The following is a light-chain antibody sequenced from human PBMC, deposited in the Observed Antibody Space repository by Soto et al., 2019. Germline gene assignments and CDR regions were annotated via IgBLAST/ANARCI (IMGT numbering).Light chain of an antibody. Sequence: VLTQSPGTLSLSPGERATLSCRASQIVTSNYLAWYQQKPGQAPSLLFFGASIRATGIPDRFSGSGSGTDFTLSISRLEPEDFAVYYCQQYGSSPRTFGQGTKVDIK. CDR2: GAS. J-gene: IGKJ1*01. CDR3: QQYGSSPRT. V-gene: IGKV3-20*01. CDR1: QIVTSNY.